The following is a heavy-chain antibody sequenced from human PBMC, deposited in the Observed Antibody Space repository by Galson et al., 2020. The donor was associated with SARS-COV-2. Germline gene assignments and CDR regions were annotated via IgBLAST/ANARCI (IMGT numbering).Heavy chain of an antibody. V-gene: IGHV3-9*01. CDR2: ISWNSDNI. J-gene: IGHJ6*02. Sequence: GGSLRLSCAASGFIFDDYAMHWVRQAPGKGLEWVSVISWNSDNIGYADSVKGRFTISRDNAKNSLYLQMNSLRAEDTALYYCAKDRASSGSYYYGMDVWGQGTTVTVSS. CDR3: AKDRASSGSYYYGMDV. D-gene: IGHD1-26*01. CDR1: GFIFDDYA.